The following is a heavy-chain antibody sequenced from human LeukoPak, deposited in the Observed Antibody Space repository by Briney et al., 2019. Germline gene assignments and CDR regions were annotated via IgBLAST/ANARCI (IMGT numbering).Heavy chain of an antibody. D-gene: IGHD6-13*01. CDR2: ISSSSSHI. V-gene: IGHV3-21*01. CDR1: GFTFSSYS. CDR3: ARVSRSGSSWYWFDP. J-gene: IGHJ5*02. Sequence: PGGSLRLSCAASGFTFSSYSMNWVRQAPGKGLEWVSSISSSSSHIYYADSVKGRFTISRDNAKNSLYLQMNSLRAEDTAVYYCARVSRSGSSWYWFDPWGQGTLVTVSS.